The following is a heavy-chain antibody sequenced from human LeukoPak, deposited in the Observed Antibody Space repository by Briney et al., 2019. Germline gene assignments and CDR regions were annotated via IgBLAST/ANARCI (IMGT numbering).Heavy chain of an antibody. J-gene: IGHJ4*02. Sequence: GGSLRLSCAVSGFTFDDYGMSWVRQVPGKGLEWVSGINWNGGSTGYVDSVKGRFTISRDNAKKSVYLKMNSLRGEDTALYYCARDYCGGDCYPFEYWGQGTLVTVSS. CDR2: INWNGGST. V-gene: IGHV3-20*04. CDR3: ARDYCGGDCYPFEY. D-gene: IGHD2-21*02. CDR1: GFTFDDYG.